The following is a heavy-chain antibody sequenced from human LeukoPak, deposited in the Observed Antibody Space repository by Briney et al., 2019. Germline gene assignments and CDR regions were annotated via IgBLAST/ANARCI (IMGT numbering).Heavy chain of an antibody. CDR1: GFTFSSYS. V-gene: IGHV3-21*01. D-gene: IGHD6-19*01. CDR3: ASGIAVADTTFDY. J-gene: IGHJ4*02. CDR2: ISSSSSYI. Sequence: GGSLRLSCAASGFTFSSYSMNWGRQAPGKGLEWVSSISSSSSYIYYADSVKGRFTISRDNAKNSLYLQMNSLRAEDTAVYYCASGIAVADTTFDYWGQGTLVTVSS.